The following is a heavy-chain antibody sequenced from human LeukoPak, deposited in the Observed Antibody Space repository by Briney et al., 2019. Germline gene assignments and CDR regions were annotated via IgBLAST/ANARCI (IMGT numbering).Heavy chain of an antibody. D-gene: IGHD2-2*01. CDR3: AREALPVVVPAANPVNNDVELKNYYCYMDV. V-gene: IGHV1-69*01. CDR1: GGTFSSYA. CDR2: IIPIFGTA. J-gene: IGHJ6*03. Sequence: SVKVSCKASGGTFSSYAISWVRQAPGQGLEWMGGIIPIFGTANYAQKFQGRVTITADESTSTAYMELSSLRSEATAVYYCAREALPVVVPAANPVNNDVELKNYYCYMDVWGKGTTVTISS.